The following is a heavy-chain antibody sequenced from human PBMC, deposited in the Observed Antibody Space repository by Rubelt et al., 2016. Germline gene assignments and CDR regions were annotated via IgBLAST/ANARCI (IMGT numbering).Heavy chain of an antibody. CDR3: ATSSGYSSGWGAFDI. V-gene: IGHV1-2*02. CDR2: MNPNSGGT. Sequence: QVQLVQSGTEAKKPGASVKVSCKASGYTFTGYYMHWVRQAPGQGLEWMGWMNPNSGGTNYAQRLQGRVTMTRDTSISSAYMELNRLTPDDTAVYYCATSSGYSSGWGAFDIWGQGTMVTVSS. J-gene: IGHJ3*02. CDR1: GYTFTGYY. D-gene: IGHD6-19*01.